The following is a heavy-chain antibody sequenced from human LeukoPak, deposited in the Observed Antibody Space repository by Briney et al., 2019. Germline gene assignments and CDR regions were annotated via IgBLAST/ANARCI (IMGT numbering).Heavy chain of an antibody. J-gene: IGHJ4*02. CDR1: GYTFTGYY. CDR3: ARYGYYGSGGFLDY. V-gene: IGHV1-2*02. CDR2: INPNSGGT. Sequence: ASVKVSCKASGYTFTGYYMHWVRQAPGQGLEWMGLINPNSGGTNYAQKFQGRVTMTRDTSISTAYMELSSLRSEDTAVYYCARYGYYGSGGFLDYWGQGTLVTVSS. D-gene: IGHD3-10*01.